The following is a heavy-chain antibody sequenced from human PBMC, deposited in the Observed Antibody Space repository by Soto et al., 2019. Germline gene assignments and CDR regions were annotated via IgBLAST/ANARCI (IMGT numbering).Heavy chain of an antibody. Sequence: GGSLRLSCAASGFTFYSYAMTWVRQAPGKALEWVSTISGSGDSTYYADSVKGRFSISRDNYKNTVSLQMNSLRAENTAVYFCARVWERTVTTRNSFYGIDVWGRGTKVTVYS. CDR1: GFTFYSYA. CDR3: ARVWERTVTTRNSFYGIDV. V-gene: IGHV3-23*01. J-gene: IGHJ6*02. CDR2: ISGSGDST. D-gene: IGHD4-17*01.